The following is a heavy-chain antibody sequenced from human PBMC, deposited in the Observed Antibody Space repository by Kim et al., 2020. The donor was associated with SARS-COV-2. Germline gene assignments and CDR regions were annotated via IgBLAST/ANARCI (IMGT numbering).Heavy chain of an antibody. Sequence: YYADSGKGRFTISRDNSKNTLYLQMNSLRAEDTAVYYCARDRAARVGMDVWGQGTTVTVSS. J-gene: IGHJ6*02. D-gene: IGHD3-10*01. V-gene: IGHV3-33*01. CDR3: ARDRAARVGMDV.